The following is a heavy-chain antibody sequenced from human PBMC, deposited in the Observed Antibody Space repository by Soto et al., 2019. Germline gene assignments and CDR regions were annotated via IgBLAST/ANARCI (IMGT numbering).Heavy chain of an antibody. V-gene: IGHV1-69*13. CDR1: GGTFSSYA. CDR2: IIPIFGTA. D-gene: IGHD3-3*01. Sequence: SVKVSCKASGGTFSSYAISWVRQVPGQGLEWMGGIIPIFGTANYAQKFQGRVTITADESTSTAYMELSSLRSEDTAVYYCARMGRFLEWLSSWFDPWGQGTLVTVSS. J-gene: IGHJ5*02. CDR3: ARMGRFLEWLSSWFDP.